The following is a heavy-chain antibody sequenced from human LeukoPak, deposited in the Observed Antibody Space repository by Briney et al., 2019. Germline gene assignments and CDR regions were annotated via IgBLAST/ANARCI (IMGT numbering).Heavy chain of an antibody. J-gene: IGHJ4*02. Sequence: GGSLRLSCAASGFAFNKYGMNWVRQTPGKGLVWVSRINADGSTTSYADSVKGGFTISRDNAKNTLYLQMSSLRAEDTAVYYCATGNYYDSRGYYTFGHWGQGTLVTVSS. CDR2: INADGSTT. V-gene: IGHV3-74*01. D-gene: IGHD3-22*01. CDR3: ATGNYYDSRGYYTFGH. CDR1: GFAFNKYG.